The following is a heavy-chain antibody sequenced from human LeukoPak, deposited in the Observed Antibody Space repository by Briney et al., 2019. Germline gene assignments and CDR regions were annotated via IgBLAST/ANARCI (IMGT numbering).Heavy chain of an antibody. CDR3: ARQKGYSSGWYFDY. CDR2: IYYSGST. J-gene: IGHJ4*02. D-gene: IGHD6-19*01. V-gene: IGHV4-39*01. Sequence: SETLSLTCTVSGGSMSSYYWGWIRQPPGKGLEWIGSIYYSGSTYYNPSLKSRVTISVDTSKNQFSLKLSSVTAADTAVYYCARQKGYSSGWYFDYWGQGTLVTVSS. CDR1: GGSMSSYY.